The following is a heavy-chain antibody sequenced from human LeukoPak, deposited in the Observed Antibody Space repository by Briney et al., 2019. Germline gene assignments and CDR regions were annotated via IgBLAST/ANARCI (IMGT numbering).Heavy chain of an antibody. J-gene: IGHJ4*02. CDR1: GESISGFY. Sequence: PSETLSLTCTVSGESISGFYWTWIRQPPGKGLEWIGYIYYSGSTNYNPSLKSRVTISVDTSKNQFSLKLTSVTAADTAVYYCARGVNSGYFDYCGQGTLVTVSS. D-gene: IGHD1-26*01. V-gene: IGHV4-59*01. CDR3: ARGVNSGYFDY. CDR2: IYYSGST.